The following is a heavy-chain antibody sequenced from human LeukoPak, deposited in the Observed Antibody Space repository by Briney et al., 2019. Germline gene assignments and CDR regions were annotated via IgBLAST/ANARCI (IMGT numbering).Heavy chain of an antibody. D-gene: IGHD6-13*01. CDR3: TVLVRPLAYYFDY. J-gene: IGHJ4*02. CDR2: ISYDGSNK. V-gene: IGHV3-30-3*01. CDR1: GFTFSSYA. Sequence: GRSLRLSCAASGFTFSSYAMHWVRQAPGKGLEWVAVISYDGSNKYYADSVKGRFTISRDNSKSTLYLQMNSLRAEDTAVYYCTVLVRPLAYYFDYWGQGTLVTVSS.